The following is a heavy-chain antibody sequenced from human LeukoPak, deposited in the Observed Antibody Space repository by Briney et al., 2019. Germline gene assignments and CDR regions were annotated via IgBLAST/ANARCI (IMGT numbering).Heavy chain of an antibody. D-gene: IGHD5-18*01. CDR3: AKESSRYSYGSPFDY. V-gene: IGHV3-33*06. CDR1: GFTFSSYG. Sequence: GRSLRLSCAASGFTFSSYGMHWVSQAPGKWMGWEAVIWYDGSNKYYADSVKGRFTISRDNSKNTLYLQMNSLRAEDTAVYYCAKESSRYSYGSPFDYWGQGTLVTVSS. CDR2: IWYDGSNK. J-gene: IGHJ4*02.